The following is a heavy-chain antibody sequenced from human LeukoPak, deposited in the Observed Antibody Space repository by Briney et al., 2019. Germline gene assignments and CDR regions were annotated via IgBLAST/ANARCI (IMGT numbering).Heavy chain of an antibody. Sequence: GGSLRLSCAASGFTFSSYAMIWVRQAPGKGLEWVSAIRGSGGSTYYADSVKDRFTISRDNSKNTLYLQMNSLRAEDTAVYYCAKGGYCSGGSCQPGVYWGQGTLVTVSS. CDR3: AKGGYCSGGSCQPGVY. V-gene: IGHV3-23*01. D-gene: IGHD2-15*01. J-gene: IGHJ4*02. CDR2: IRGSGGST. CDR1: GFTFSSYA.